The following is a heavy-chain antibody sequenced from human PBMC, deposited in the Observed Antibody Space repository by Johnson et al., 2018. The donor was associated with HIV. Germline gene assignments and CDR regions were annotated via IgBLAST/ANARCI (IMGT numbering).Heavy chain of an antibody. Sequence: QMQLVESGGGLIHPGGSLRLSCVASGFTFIDYAMIWVRQAPGKGLEWVSFISGGEDDTYYADSVKGRFTISRDNAKNSLYLQMNSLRVEDTAVYYCARDESGYDEGFDAFDIWGQGTMVTVSS. J-gene: IGHJ3*02. CDR2: ISGGEDDT. CDR1: GFTFIDYA. V-gene: IGHV3-11*04. CDR3: ARDESGYDEGFDAFDI. D-gene: IGHD5-12*01.